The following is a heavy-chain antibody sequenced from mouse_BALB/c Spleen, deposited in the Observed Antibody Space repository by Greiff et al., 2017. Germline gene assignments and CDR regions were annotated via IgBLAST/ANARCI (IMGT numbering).Heavy chain of an antibody. CDR3: ARYDYAWFAY. Sequence: ESGAELVRPGTSVKVSCKASGYAFTNYLIEWVKQRPGQGLVWIGVINPGSGGTNYNEKFKGKATLTADKSSSTAYMQLSSLTSDDSAVYFCARYDYAWFAYWGQGTLVTVSA. J-gene: IGHJ3*01. D-gene: IGHD2-4*01. CDR1: GYAFTNYL. V-gene: IGHV1-54*01. CDR2: INPGSGGT.